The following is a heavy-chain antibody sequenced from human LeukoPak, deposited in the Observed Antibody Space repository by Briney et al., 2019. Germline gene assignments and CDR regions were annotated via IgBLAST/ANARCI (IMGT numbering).Heavy chain of an antibody. CDR1: GGSFSGYY. CDR2: INHSGST. D-gene: IGHD3-3*01. Sequence: PSETLSLTCAVYGGSFSGYYWSWIRQPPGKGLEWIGEINHSGSTNYNPSLKSRVTISVDTSKNQFCLKLSSVTAADTAVYYCARVVGGSITIFGVAGIPYYYYMDVWGKGTTVTVSS. V-gene: IGHV4-34*01. CDR3: ARVVGGSITIFGVAGIPYYYYMDV. J-gene: IGHJ6*03.